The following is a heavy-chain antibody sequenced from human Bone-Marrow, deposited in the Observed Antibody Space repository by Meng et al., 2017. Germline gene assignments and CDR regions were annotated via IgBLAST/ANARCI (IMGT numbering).Heavy chain of an antibody. CDR1: GGSISSPNW. CDR2: IYHSGST. Sequence: VQLQGSGPGLCKPSGPLSLTCAVSGGSISSPNWWSWVRQPPGRGLEWIGEIYHSGSTTYNPSLLSRVTISVDKSKNQFSLKLSSVTAADTAIYYCARVIYRPSGHNYFDPWGQGTLVTVSS. CDR3: ARVIYRPSGHNYFDP. D-gene: IGHD1-26*01. J-gene: IGHJ5*02. V-gene: IGHV4-4*02.